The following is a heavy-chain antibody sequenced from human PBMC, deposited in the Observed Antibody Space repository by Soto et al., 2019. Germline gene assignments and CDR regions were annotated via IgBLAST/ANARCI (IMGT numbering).Heavy chain of an antibody. D-gene: IGHD1-26*01. CDR2: ISDSGRT. CDR3: ARLLRGWDHRMAYFDY. J-gene: IGHJ4*02. V-gene: IGHV4-59*01. CDR1: GASITTFY. Sequence: SETLSLTCTVSGASITTFYWSWIRQPPGRGLEWIGYISDSGRTDYIPALKSRVTISVDTSKNQFSLKVSSVTAADTSVYYCARLLRGWDHRMAYFDYWGQGTLVTVSS.